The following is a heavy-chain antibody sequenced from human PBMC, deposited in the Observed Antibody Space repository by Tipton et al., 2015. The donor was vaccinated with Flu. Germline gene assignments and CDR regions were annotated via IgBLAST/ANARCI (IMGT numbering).Heavy chain of an antibody. J-gene: IGHJ4*02. CDR2: ISQDGSEK. Sequence: GSLRLSCAASGFTFSNYWMSWIRQAPRKGLEWVAHISQDGSEKYYVDSVKGRFTISRDNAKNSLYLQMNSLRAEDTAVYYCARAVGSSSSYWGQGTLVTVSS. CDR1: GFTFSNYW. V-gene: IGHV3-7*01. CDR3: ARAVGSSSSY. D-gene: IGHD6-6*01.